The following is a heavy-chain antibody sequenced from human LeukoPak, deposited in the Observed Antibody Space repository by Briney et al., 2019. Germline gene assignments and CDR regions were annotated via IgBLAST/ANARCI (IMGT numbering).Heavy chain of an antibody. D-gene: IGHD2-15*01. CDR1: GFTFSDYY. CDR3: ASKPYGVVVVAATSHYFDF. Sequence: GGSLRLSRAASGFTFSDYYMSWIRQAPGKGLEWVSYISSSSSTIYYADSVKGRFTISRDNSKNTLYLQMNSLRTEDTAVYYCASKPYGVVVVAATSHYFDFWGQGTLFTVSS. J-gene: IGHJ4*02. V-gene: IGHV3-11*04. CDR2: ISSSSSTI.